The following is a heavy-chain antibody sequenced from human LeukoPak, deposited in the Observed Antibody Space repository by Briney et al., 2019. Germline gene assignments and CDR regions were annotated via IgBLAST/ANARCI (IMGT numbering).Heavy chain of an antibody. J-gene: IGHJ6*03. CDR1: RFTFSSYS. V-gene: IGHV3-21*01. CDR3: ARDEWFGELFRYYYYMDV. Sequence: GGSLRLSCAASRFTFSSYSMNWVRQAPGKGLEWVSFISSSGSYIYHADSVKGRFTISRDNAKNSLYLQMNSLRAEDTAVYYCARDEWFGELFRYYYYMDVWGKGTTVTVSS. CDR2: ISSSGSYI. D-gene: IGHD3-10*01.